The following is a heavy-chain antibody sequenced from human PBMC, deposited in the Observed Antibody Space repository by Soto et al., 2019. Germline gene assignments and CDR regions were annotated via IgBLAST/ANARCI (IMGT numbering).Heavy chain of an antibody. CDR2: IYYSGST. Sequence: SETLSLTCTVSGGSVSSGSYYWSWIRQPPGKGLEWIGYIYYSGSTNYNPSLKSRVTISVDTSKNQFSLKLSSVTAADTAVYYCAREAYRSSRGYYGMDVWGQGTTVTVSS. D-gene: IGHD6-6*01. J-gene: IGHJ6*02. CDR1: GGSVSSGSYY. CDR3: AREAYRSSRGYYGMDV. V-gene: IGHV4-61*01.